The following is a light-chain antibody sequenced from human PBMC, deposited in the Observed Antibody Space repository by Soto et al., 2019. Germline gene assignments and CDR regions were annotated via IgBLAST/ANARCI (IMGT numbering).Light chain of an antibody. Sequence: DIQVTQSPSTLSASVGDRVTITCRASESISLWLAWFQQKPGKAPKLLIYKASTLASGVPSRFSGSGSVTEFTLTIRSLQPDDFAIYYCQHYNSFPYTFGQGTKVDI. CDR3: QHYNSFPYT. CDR1: ESISLW. V-gene: IGKV1-5*03. J-gene: IGKJ2*01. CDR2: KAS.